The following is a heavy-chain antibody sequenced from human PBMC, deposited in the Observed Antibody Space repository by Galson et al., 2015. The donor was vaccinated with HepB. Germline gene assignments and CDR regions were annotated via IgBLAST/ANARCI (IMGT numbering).Heavy chain of an antibody. D-gene: IGHD5-18*01. V-gene: IGHV3-30*04. J-gene: IGHJ6*02. Sequence: SLRLSCAASGFTFSSYAMHWVRQAPGKGLEWVAVISYDGSNKYYADSVKGRFTISRDNSKNTLYLQMNSLRAEDTAVYYCAREIGSPAGYSYGSDYYYGMDVWGQGTTVTVSS. CDR2: ISYDGSNK. CDR1: GFTFSSYA. CDR3: AREIGSPAGYSYGSDYYYGMDV.